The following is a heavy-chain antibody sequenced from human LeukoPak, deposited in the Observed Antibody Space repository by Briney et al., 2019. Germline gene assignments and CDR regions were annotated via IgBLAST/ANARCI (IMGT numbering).Heavy chain of an antibody. Sequence: GGSLRLSCAASGFTVSSNYMSWVRQAPGKGLEWVANIKQDGSERYFVDSVKGRFTISRDNAKNSLYLQMSSLRAEDTAVYYCARDRYSGTYLGASDIWGQGTMVTVSS. J-gene: IGHJ3*02. CDR1: GFTVSSNY. CDR2: IKQDGSER. D-gene: IGHD1-26*01. V-gene: IGHV3-7*01. CDR3: ARDRYSGTYLGASDI.